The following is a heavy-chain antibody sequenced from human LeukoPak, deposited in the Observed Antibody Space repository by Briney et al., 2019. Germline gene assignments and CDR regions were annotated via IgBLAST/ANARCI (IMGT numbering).Heavy chain of an antibody. CDR2: IYYSGST. CDR3: ARVYSAGVGSYYFDY. CDR1: GGSISSSSYY. D-gene: IGHD1-26*01. V-gene: IGHV4-39*07. J-gene: IGHJ4*02. Sequence: SETLSLTCTVSGGSISSSSYYWGWIRQPPGKGLEWIGSIYYSGSTYYNPSLKSRVTILVDTSKNQFSLKLSSVTAADTAVYYCARVYSAGVGSYYFDYWGQGTLVTVSS.